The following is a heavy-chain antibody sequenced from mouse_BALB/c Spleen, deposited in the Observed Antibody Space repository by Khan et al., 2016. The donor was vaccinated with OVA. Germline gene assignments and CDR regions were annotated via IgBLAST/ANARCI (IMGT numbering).Heavy chain of an antibody. J-gene: IGHJ3*01. CDR2: INPSDGGT. CDR3: TRSGWAAFAY. CDR1: GYTFTSYY. D-gene: IGHD1-1*02. Sequence: QVQLQQPGAELVKPGALVKLSCKASGYTFTSYYMYWVKQRPGQGLEWIGGINPSDGGTNFNEKFKSKATLTVDKSSSTAYMQLSSLTSEDSAVYYCTRSGWAAFAYWGQGTLVTVSA. V-gene: IGHV1S81*02.